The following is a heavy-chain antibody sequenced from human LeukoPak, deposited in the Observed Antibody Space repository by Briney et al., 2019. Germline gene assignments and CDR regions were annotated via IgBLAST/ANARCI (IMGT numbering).Heavy chain of an antibody. CDR1: GFTFSSYA. CDR3: ARGDCSSTSCSADY. V-gene: IGHV3-30*04. Sequence: GGSLRLSCAASGFTFSSYAMHWVRQAPGKGLEWVAVISYDGSNKYYADSVKGRFTTSRDNSKNTLYLQMNSLRAEDTAVYYCARGDCSSTSCSADYWGQGTLVTVSS. J-gene: IGHJ4*02. D-gene: IGHD2-2*01. CDR2: ISYDGSNK.